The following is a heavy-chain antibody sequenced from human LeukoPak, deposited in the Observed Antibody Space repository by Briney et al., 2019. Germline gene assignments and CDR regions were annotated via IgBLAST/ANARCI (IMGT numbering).Heavy chain of an antibody. J-gene: IGHJ3*02. D-gene: IGHD4-17*01. CDR2: IYYSGST. Sequence: PSETLSLTCTVSGGSISSGDYYWSWIRQPPGKGLEWIGYIYYSGSTYYNPSLKSRVTISVDTSKNQFSLKLSSVTAADTAVYYCARQDDYGDSAGAFDIWGQGTMVTVSS. CDR3: ARQDDYGDSAGAFDI. V-gene: IGHV4-30-4*08. CDR1: GGSISSGDYY.